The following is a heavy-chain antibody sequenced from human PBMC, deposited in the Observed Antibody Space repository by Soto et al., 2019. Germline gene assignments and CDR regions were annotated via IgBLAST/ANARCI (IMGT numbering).Heavy chain of an antibody. CDR3: AQVGRFGSSWYRGWFDP. CDR2: ITNTGSDT. J-gene: IGHJ5*02. CDR1: GFIFNAYA. V-gene: IGHV3-23*01. Sequence: EVQLLESGGALVQPGGSLRLSCAASGFIFNAYAMSWVRQTPGKGLEWIASITNTGSDTKYADAVKGRFTISRDNSKNPLFLQMNTLRVEDTAVYYCAQVGRFGSSWYRGWFDPWGQGTLVTVSS. D-gene: IGHD6-13*01.